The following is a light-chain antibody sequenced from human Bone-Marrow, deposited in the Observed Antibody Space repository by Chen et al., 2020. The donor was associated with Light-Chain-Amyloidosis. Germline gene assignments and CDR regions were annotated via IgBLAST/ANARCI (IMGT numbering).Light chain of an antibody. CDR1: SPNIGSNT. V-gene: IGLV1-44*01. J-gene: IGLJ3*02. CDR3: GAGDDSRNGPWV. Sequence: QSVLPQPSSASATPGQRVTISCSASSPNIGSNTVTWYQQHPETAPKLLIYDNNQRRSGVPARCSGAKSCTSASLAISGRQSEDDTDDYCGAGDDSRNGPWVFGGGTKLTV. CDR2: DNN.